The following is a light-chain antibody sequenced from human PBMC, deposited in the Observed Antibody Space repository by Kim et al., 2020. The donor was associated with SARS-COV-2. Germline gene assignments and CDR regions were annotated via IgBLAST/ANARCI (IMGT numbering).Light chain of an antibody. V-gene: IGLV3-1*01. CDR1: KLGDKY. CDR3: QAWDSTTGPWV. CDR2: QDT. Sequence: PGQTASITCSGDKLGDKYVSWYQQKPGQSPVMVIDQDTQRPSGIPARFSGSNSGNTATLTVSGTQAMDEAEYYCQAWDSTTGPWVFGGGTQLTVL. J-gene: IGLJ3*02.